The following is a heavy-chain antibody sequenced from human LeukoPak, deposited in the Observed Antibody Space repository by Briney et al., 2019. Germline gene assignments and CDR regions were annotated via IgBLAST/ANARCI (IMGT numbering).Heavy chain of an antibody. D-gene: IGHD3-3*01. CDR1: GFTFSRHG. CDR2: ISNDGSRK. CDR3: ARDRAWNYFDY. J-gene: IGHJ4*02. Sequence: RGSLRLSCAPSGFTFSRHGRHWVRQAPGKGLEWVAIISNDGSRKYYAHSVEGRFTISRDNSKNTLYLQMDSLRAEDTAVYYCARDRAWNYFDYWGQGTLVTVSS. V-gene: IGHV3-30*03.